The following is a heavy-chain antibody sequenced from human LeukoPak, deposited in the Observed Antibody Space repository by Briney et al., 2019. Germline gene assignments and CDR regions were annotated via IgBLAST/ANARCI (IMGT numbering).Heavy chain of an antibody. CDR1: GYTFSNHY. Sequence: ASVKVSCKASGYTFSNHYIHWVRQAPGQGLEWMGIIHPSGTDTKYAQKFQGRVTLTRDTSTSTVYMELSSLRSEDTAVYYCARDKTGWSALDIWGQGTMVTVSS. CDR2: IHPSGTDT. D-gene: IGHD6-19*01. CDR3: ARDKTGWSALDI. V-gene: IGHV1-46*01. J-gene: IGHJ3*02.